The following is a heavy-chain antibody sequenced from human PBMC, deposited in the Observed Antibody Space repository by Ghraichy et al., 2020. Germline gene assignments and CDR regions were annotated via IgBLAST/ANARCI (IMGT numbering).Heavy chain of an antibody. CDR1: GGTFSSYA. Sequence: SVKVSCKASGGTFSSYAISWVRQAPGQGLEWMGGIIPIFGTANYAQKFQGRVTITADESTSTAYMELSSLRSEDTAVYYCAGYCSGGSCYETAQDYGMDVCDQRTTVTVSS. D-gene: IGHD2-15*01. CDR3: AGYCSGGSCYETAQDYGMDV. J-gene: IGHJ6*02. CDR2: IIPIFGTA. V-gene: IGHV1-69*13.